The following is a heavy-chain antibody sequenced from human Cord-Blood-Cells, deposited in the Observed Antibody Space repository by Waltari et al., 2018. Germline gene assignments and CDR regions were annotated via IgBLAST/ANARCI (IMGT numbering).Heavy chain of an antibody. CDR1: GGTFSSYA. CDR3: ARSYYYDSSGFYYYGMDV. J-gene: IGHJ6*02. V-gene: IGHV1-69*06. D-gene: IGHD3-22*01. Sequence: QVQLVQSGAEVKKPGSSVKVSCKASGGTFSSYAISWVRQAPGQGLDGMGGIIPIFGTANYAQKFQGRVTITADKSTSTAYMELSSLRSEDTAVYYCARSYYYDSSGFYYYGMDVWGQGTTVTVSS. CDR2: IIPIFGTA.